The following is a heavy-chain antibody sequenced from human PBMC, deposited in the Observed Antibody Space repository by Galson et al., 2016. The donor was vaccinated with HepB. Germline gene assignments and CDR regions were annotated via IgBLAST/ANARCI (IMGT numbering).Heavy chain of an antibody. CDR1: GESFSYY. J-gene: IGHJ6*02. V-gene: IGHV4-34*01. CDR3: ARVYTSAWYTGLGWNEYNGLDV. D-gene: IGHD6-13*01. CDR2: VNHDGNT. Sequence: ETLSLTCAVHGESFSYYWSCIRQAPGKGLEWIGEVNHDGNTRYSPSLKSRVTMSADTSKKQVSLNLSSVTAADTAVYYCARVYTSAWYTGLGWNEYNGLDVWGQGTTVTVS.